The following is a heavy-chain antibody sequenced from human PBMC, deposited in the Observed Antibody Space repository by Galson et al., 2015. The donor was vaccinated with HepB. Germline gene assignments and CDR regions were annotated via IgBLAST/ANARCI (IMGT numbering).Heavy chain of an antibody. Sequence: TLSLTCAVSGGSISSGGYSWSWIRQPPGKGLEWIGYIYYSGSTYYNPSLKSRVTISVDTSKNQFSLKLSSVTAADTAVYYCARDIAYCSGGSCYSSGAFDIWGQGTMVTVSS. V-gene: IGHV4-30-4*07. J-gene: IGHJ3*02. CDR2: IYYSGST. D-gene: IGHD2-15*01. CDR1: GGSISSGGYS. CDR3: ARDIAYCSGGSCYSSGAFDI.